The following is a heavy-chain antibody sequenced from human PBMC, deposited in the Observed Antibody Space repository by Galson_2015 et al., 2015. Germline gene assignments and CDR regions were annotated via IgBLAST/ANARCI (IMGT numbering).Heavy chain of an antibody. Sequence: PALVKPTQTLTLTCTFSGFSLSTSGVGVGWIRQPPGKALEWLALIYWNDDKRYSPSLKSRLTITKDTSKNQVVLTMTNMDPVDTATYYCAHILTAAGTEGFDIWGQGTMVTVSS. CDR1: GFSLSTSGVG. D-gene: IGHD6-13*01. J-gene: IGHJ3*02. CDR2: IYWNDDK. CDR3: AHILTAAGTEGFDI. V-gene: IGHV2-5*01.